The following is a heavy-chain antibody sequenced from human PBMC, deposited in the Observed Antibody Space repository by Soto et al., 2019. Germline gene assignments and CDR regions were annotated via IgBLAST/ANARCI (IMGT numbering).Heavy chain of an antibody. V-gene: IGHV3-66*01. Sequence: EVQLVESGGGLVQPGGSLSLSCAASGFSVSTYSMNWVRQAPGKGLEWVSITYGGGTTYYADSVKGRFTISKDNSKNMLFLQMNSLEAADTAVYYCARDWGYAFDYWGQGTLVTVSS. CDR2: TYGGGTT. CDR3: ARDWGYAFDY. D-gene: IGHD5-12*01. CDR1: GFSVSTYS. J-gene: IGHJ4*02.